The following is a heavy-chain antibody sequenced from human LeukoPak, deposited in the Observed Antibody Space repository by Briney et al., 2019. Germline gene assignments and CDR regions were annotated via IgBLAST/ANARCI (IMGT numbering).Heavy chain of an antibody. D-gene: IGHD6-19*01. CDR2: IKQDASET. J-gene: IGHJ4*02. V-gene: IGHV3-7*01. Sequence: PGGSLRLSCTASGFIVSNYCMVWVRQAPGKGLEWVAYIKQDASETYYVDSVRGRFSISRDDAKNSLFLQMNSLRAEDTAVYYCATDPSGPSDSSGWYYFDNWGQGTLVTVSS. CDR1: GFIVSNYC. CDR3: ATDPSGPSDSSGWYYFDN.